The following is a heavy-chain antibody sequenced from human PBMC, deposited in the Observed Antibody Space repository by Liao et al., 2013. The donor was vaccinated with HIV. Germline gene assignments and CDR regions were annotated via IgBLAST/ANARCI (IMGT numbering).Heavy chain of an antibody. Sequence: QVQLQESGPGLVKPSQTLSLTCTVSGGSISSGSYYWSWIRQPAGKGLEWIGRIYTSGSTNYNPSLKSRVTISIDTSKNQFSLKLSSVTAADTAVYYCARSMLLRPNWFDPLGPGNPGHPSPQ. V-gene: IGHV4-61*02. CDR2: IYTSGST. D-gene: IGHD2-15*01. CDR1: GGSISSGSYY. CDR3: ARSMLLRPNWFDP. J-gene: IGHJ5*02.